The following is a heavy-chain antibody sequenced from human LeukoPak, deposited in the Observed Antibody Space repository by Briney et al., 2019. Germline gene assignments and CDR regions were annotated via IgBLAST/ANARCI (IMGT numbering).Heavy chain of an antibody. CDR1: GDSISNYY. J-gene: IGHJ4*02. D-gene: IGHD5-18*01. CDR3: ARRGDGYSYGDFDY. CDR2: IYYSGST. Sequence: PSETLSLTCSVSGDSISNYYWSWIRQPPGKGLEWIGYIYYSGSTNYNPSLKSRVTISVDTSKNQFSLKLSSVTAADTAVYYCARRGDGYSYGDFDYWGQGTLVTVSS. V-gene: IGHV4-59*08.